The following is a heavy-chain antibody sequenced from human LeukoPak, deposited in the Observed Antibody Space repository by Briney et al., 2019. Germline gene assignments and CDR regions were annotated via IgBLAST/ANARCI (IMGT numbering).Heavy chain of an antibody. CDR3: AKDHQWEQLWGVFDY. D-gene: IGHD1-26*01. V-gene: IGHV3-30*18. CDR2: ISYDGSNK. Sequence: GGSLRLSCSASGFTFRNYGMHWVRQAPGKGLEWVAVISYDGSNKYYAASVKGRVTISRDNSKNTLYLQMNSLRAEDTAVYYCAKDHQWEQLWGVFDYWGQGTLVTVSS. CDR1: GFTFRNYG. J-gene: IGHJ4*02.